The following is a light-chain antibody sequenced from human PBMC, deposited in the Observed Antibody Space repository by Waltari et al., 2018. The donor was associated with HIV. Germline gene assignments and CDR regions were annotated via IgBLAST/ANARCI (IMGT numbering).Light chain of an antibody. Sequence: DTQMTQSPSTLSASIGDRVTISCRASQSITSSLAWYQQKPGKAPKLLVYGASTLPSGVPSKFSGSGSETEFTLTISSLQPDDFATYYCLHYKYYPFTFGPGTKVDIK. CDR1: QSITSS. J-gene: IGKJ3*01. V-gene: IGKV1-5*03. CDR3: LHYKYYPFT. CDR2: GAS.